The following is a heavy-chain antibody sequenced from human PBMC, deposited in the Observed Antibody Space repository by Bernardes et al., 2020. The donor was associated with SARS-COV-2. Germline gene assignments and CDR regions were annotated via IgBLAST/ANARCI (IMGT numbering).Heavy chain of an antibody. V-gene: IGHV3-66*01. CDR1: GITVSRDE. J-gene: IGHJ6*02. CDR3: ARAPTEYCSGDQCYSHVDYFYYGMDV. CDR2: IYSAGGI. Sequence: WGSLRLSRADTGITVSRDELSRVREAPVKGLECVSVIYSAGGIYYADSVRGRFTLSRDNSKNTLNLQMDSLRTEDTAVYYCARAPTEYCSGDQCYSHVDYFYYGMDVWGQGTTFTVSS. D-gene: IGHD2-15*01.